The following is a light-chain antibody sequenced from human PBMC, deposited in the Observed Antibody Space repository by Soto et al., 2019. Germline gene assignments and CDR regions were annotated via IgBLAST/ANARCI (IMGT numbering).Light chain of an antibody. CDR3: QSYDSTLSARSV. J-gene: IGLJ1*01. Sequence: QSALTQPPSVSGAAGQRVTISCTGSSSNIGAGYDVHWYQQRPGTAPKLLIFGNTNRPSGVPDRFSGSKSGTSASLAITGLQAEDEGDYYCQSYDSTLSARSVFGTGTKVTVL. V-gene: IGLV1-40*01. CDR2: GNT. CDR1: SSNIGAGYD.